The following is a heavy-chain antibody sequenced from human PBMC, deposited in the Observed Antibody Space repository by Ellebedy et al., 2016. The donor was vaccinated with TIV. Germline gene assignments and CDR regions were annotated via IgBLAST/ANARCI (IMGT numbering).Heavy chain of an antibody. J-gene: IGHJ4*02. Sequence: GGSLRLSCAASGFTFSSYAMSWVRQAPGKGLEWVSAISGSGGSTYYADSVKGRFTISRDNSKNMLYLQMNSLRAEDTAVYYCTTDGGDYGGNSGLDDYWGQGTLVTVSS. CDR2: ISGSGGST. CDR3: TTDGGDYGGNSGLDDY. D-gene: IGHD4-23*01. CDR1: GFTFSSYA. V-gene: IGHV3-23*01.